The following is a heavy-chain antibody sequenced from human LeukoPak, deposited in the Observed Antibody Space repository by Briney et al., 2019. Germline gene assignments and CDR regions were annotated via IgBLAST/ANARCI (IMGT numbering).Heavy chain of an antibody. V-gene: IGHV4-30-4*08. CDR1: GGSISSGDYY. J-gene: IGHJ4*02. Sequence: SEPLSLTCTVSGGSISSGDYYWSWIRQPPGKALQWIWYIYDSGSTYYTPSLKSRVTISEDTSKTQFSLKLSSVTAADTAVYYCATRRSTVWWLIDYWGQGTLVTVSS. CDR3: ATRRSTVWWLIDY. CDR2: IYDSGST. D-gene: IGHD5-12*01.